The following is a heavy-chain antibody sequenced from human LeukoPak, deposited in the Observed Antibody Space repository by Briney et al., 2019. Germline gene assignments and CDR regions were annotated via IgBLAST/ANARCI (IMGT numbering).Heavy chain of an antibody. CDR2: ISRNNINT. Sequence: ASVKVSCKASGYTFTSYDITWVRQAPGQGLEWMGWISRNNINTNYAQKFQGRVTITADKSTSTAYMELSSLRSEDTAVYYCARGPSAFDPWGQGTLVTVSS. J-gene: IGHJ5*02. CDR1: GYTFTSYD. CDR3: ARGPSAFDP. D-gene: IGHD6-6*01. V-gene: IGHV1-18*01.